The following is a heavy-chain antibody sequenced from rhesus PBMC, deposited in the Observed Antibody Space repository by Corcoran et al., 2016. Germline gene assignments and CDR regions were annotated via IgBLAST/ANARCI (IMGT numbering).Heavy chain of an antibody. CDR2: IYWYDDK. CDR3: ARGPDNIAATSFDY. J-gene: IGHJ4*01. Sequence: QVTLKESGPALVTPTQTLTLTCTFSGFSLSTSGMGVVWIRQPPRTALEWLASIYWYDDKYYRTTLKRRLTISKDTSKNQVVLTMTNMDPVDTATYYCARGPDNIAATSFDYWGQGVLVTVSS. CDR1: GFSLSTSGMG. V-gene: IGHV2S1*01. D-gene: IGHD6-25*01.